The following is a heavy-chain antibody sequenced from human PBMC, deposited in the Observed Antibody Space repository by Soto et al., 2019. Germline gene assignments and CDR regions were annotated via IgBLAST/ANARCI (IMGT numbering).Heavy chain of an antibody. V-gene: IGHV3-72*01. D-gene: IGHD3-16*01. CDR2: SKNRGQGFTI. CDR3: TVWIEGAGY. Sequence: HLVASGGGLVQPGGSLRLSCAASGFTFNDHYMDWVRQAPGKGLEWVARSKNRGQGFTIEYAASLKGRFTISRDDSANSLYLQMNSLETDDTAVYYCTVWIEGAGYWVRGILVTVSS. J-gene: IGHJ4*02. CDR1: GFTFNDHY.